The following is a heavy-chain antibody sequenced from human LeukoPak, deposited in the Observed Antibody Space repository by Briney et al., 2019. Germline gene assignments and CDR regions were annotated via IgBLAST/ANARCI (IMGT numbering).Heavy chain of an antibody. CDR3: ARSAGYGYEYPYYFDY. CDR1: GFTFSSYA. V-gene: IGHV3-23*01. CDR2: ISGSGGST. Sequence: GGSLRLSCAASGFTFSSYAMSWVRQAPGKGLEWVSAISGSGGSTYYADSVKGRFTISRDNSKNTLYLQMNSLRSEDTAVYYCARSAGYGYEYPYYFDYWGQGTLVTVSS. D-gene: IGHD5-18*01. J-gene: IGHJ4*02.